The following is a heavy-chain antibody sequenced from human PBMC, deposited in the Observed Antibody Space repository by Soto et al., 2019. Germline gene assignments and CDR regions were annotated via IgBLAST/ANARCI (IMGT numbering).Heavy chain of an antibody. CDR3: ARVGAIAPAEGDY. CDR2: ISGYNNNK. D-gene: IGHD6-13*01. V-gene: IGHV1-18*01. J-gene: IGHJ4*02. CDR1: GYTFTSYG. Sequence: QIQLVQSGTEVREPGASVKVSCQASGYTFTSYGIIWVRQAPGQGLELMGWISGYNNNKNYAQKYQPRVTMTTDTSTRTAYMELRSLRSDDTAVYYCARVGAIAPAEGDYGGQGTLVTVAS.